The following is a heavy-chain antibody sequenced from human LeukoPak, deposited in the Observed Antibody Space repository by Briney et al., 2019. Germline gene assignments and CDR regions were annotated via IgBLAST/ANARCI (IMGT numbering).Heavy chain of an antibody. CDR2: IYYSGST. Sequence: SETLSLTCAVYGGSFSGYYWSWIRQPPGKGLEWIGSIYYSGSTYYNPSLKSRVTISVDTSKNQFSLKLSSVTAADTAVYYCARISGWYLPQFFANWYFDLWGRGTLVTVSS. V-gene: IGHV4-34*01. D-gene: IGHD6-19*01. CDR1: GGSFSGYY. CDR3: ARISGWYLPQFFANWYFDL. J-gene: IGHJ2*01.